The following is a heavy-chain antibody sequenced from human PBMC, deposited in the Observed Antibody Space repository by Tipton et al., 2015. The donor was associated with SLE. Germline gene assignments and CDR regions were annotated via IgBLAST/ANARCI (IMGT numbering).Heavy chain of an antibody. J-gene: IGHJ5*01. Sequence: LRLSCSVSGDSISSNNFFWTWIRQPAGKGLEWIGRVYGGGTPDHRPSLKSRVFILVDTAKNHFSLRRTSVTAADTAIYYCARGTWFGDLRYNWVDSWGQGILVTVSS. CDR1: GDSISSNNFF. CDR2: VYGGGTP. D-gene: IGHD3-10*01. V-gene: IGHV4-61*02. CDR3: ARGTWFGDLRYNWVDS.